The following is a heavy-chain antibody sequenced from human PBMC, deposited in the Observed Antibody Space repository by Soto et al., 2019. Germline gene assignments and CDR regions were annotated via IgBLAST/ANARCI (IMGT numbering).Heavy chain of an antibody. CDR2: ISYDGSNK. CDR1: GFTFSSYA. CDR3: ARSPSDSSGYYGD. Sequence: GGSLRLSCAASGFTFSSYAMHWVRQAPGKGLEWVAVISYDGSNKYYADSVKGRFTISRDNSKNTLYLQMNSLRAEDTAVYYFARSPSDSSGYYGDWGQGTLVTVSS. J-gene: IGHJ4*02. D-gene: IGHD3-22*01. V-gene: IGHV3-30*04.